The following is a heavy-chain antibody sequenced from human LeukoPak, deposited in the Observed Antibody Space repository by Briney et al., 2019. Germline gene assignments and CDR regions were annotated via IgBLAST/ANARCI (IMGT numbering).Heavy chain of an antibody. D-gene: IGHD2-15*01. CDR1: GGTFSSYA. Sequence: GASVKVSFKASGGTFSSYAISWVRQAPGQGLEWMGGIIPIFGTANYAQKFQGRVTITADESTSTAYMELSSLRSEDTAVYYCAIGYCSGGSCPKNLYYFDYWGQGTLVTVSS. CDR2: IIPIFGTA. V-gene: IGHV1-69*13. CDR3: AIGYCSGGSCPKNLYYFDY. J-gene: IGHJ4*02.